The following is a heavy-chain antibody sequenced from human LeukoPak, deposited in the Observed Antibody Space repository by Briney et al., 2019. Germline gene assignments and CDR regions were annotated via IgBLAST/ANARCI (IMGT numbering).Heavy chain of an antibody. CDR3: APTRIAGVHRDAFDI. D-gene: IGHD1-26*01. V-gene: IGHV4-34*01. CDR2: INHSGST. Sequence: PSETLSLTCAVYGGSFSGYYWSWIRQPPGKVLEWIGEINHSGSTNYNPSLKSRVTISVDTSKNQFSLELSSVTAADTAVYYCAPTRIAGVHRDAFDIWGQGTMVTVSS. J-gene: IGHJ3*02. CDR1: GGSFSGYY.